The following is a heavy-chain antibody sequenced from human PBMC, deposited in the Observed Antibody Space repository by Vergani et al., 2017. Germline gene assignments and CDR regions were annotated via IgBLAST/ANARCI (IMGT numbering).Heavy chain of an antibody. J-gene: IGHJ3*02. CDR3: ARDDIAVAGNAFDI. Sequence: QVQLVESGGGVVQPGRSLRLSCAASGFTFSSYAMHWVRQAPSKGLEWVAVISYDGSNKYYADSVKGRFTISRDNSKNTLYLQMNSLRAEDTAVYYCARDDIAVAGNAFDIWGQGTMVTVSS. CDR1: GFTFSSYA. V-gene: IGHV3-30-3*01. D-gene: IGHD6-19*01. CDR2: ISYDGSNK.